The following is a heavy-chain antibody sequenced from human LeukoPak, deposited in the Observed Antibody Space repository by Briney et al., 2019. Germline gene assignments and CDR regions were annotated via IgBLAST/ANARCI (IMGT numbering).Heavy chain of an antibody. CDR2: ISYDGNNK. J-gene: IGHJ4*02. D-gene: IGHD5-12*01. CDR3: AKGGSIVATINYFDY. V-gene: IGHV3-30*18. Sequence: PGGSLRLSCAASGSTFSRYGMHWVRQAPGKGLEWVAIISYDGNNKYYADSVKGRFAISRDNSKNTLYLHMNSLRAEDTALYYCAKGGSIVATINYFDYWGQGTLVTVSS. CDR1: GSTFSRYG.